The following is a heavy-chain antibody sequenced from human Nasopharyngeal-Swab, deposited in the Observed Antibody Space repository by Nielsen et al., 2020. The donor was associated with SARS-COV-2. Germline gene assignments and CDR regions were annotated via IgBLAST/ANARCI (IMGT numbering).Heavy chain of an antibody. CDR3: ARDVGGRDNY. V-gene: IGHV3-74*01. CDR1: GVNFRTYH. J-gene: IGHJ4*02. D-gene: IGHD2-15*01. Sequence: GESLKISCTASGVNFRTYHMHWVRQAPGKGLVWVSNISPDGGRSDYADSVKGRFTISRDNAKNTLYLQMNSLRADDTAVYYCARDVGGRDNYWGQGALVTVSS. CDR2: ISPDGGRS.